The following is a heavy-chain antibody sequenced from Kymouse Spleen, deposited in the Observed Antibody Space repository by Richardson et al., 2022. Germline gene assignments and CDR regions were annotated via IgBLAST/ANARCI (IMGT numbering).Heavy chain of an antibody. CDR3: ARWDYYGSGRWFDP. Sequence: QVQLQQWGAGLLKPSETLSLTCAVYGGSFSGYYWSWIRQPPGKGLEWIGEINHSGSTNYNPSLKSRVTISVDTSKNQFSLKLSSVTAADTAVYYCARWDYYGSGRWFDPWGQGTLVTVSS. CDR1: GGSFSGYY. D-gene: IGHD3-10*01. V-gene: IGHV4-34*01. CDR2: INHSGST. J-gene: IGHJ5*02.